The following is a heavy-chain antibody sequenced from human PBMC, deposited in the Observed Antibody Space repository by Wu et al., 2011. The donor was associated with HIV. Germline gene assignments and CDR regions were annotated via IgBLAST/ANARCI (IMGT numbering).Heavy chain of an antibody. V-gene: IGHV1-2*02. CDR1: GYTFTGYY. J-gene: IGHJ6*03. CDR2: INPHSGGT. CDR3: ARDPYTTSFYYYYYMDV. Sequence: QVQLVQSGPEVKKPGASVKVSCKASGYTFTGYYMHWVRQAPGQGLEWMGWINPHSGGTNYAQKFQGRVTMTRDTSISTAYMDLSRLKSDDTAVYYCARDPYTTSFYYYYYMDVWGKGTTVTVSS. D-gene: IGHD6-6*01.